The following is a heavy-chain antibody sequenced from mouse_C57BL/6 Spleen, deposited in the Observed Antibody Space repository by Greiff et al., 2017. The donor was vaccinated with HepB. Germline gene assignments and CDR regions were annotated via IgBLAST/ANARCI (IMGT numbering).Heavy chain of an antibody. Sequence: EVKLMESGGGLVKPGGSLKLSCAASGFTFSSYAMSWVRQTPEKRLEWVATISDGGSYTYYPDNVKGRFTISRDNAKNNLYLQMSHLKSEDTAMYYCARDPITTVNWYFDVWGTGTTVTVSS. CDR3: ARDPITTVNWYFDV. J-gene: IGHJ1*03. D-gene: IGHD1-1*01. CDR1: GFTFSSYA. CDR2: ISDGGSYT. V-gene: IGHV5-4*01.